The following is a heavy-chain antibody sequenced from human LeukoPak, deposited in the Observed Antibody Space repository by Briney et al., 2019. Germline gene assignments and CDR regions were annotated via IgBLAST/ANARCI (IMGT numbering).Heavy chain of an antibody. J-gene: IGHJ4*02. CDR1: GFTFSSYA. D-gene: IGHD5-18*01. Sequence: PGGSLRLSCAASGFTFSSYAMSWVRQAPGKGLEWVSAISGSGVSTHYADSVKGRFTISRDNSKNTLYLQMNSLRAEDTAVYYCAKDLTGYSYARYWGQGTLVTVSS. CDR3: AKDLTGYSYARY. CDR2: ISGSGVST. V-gene: IGHV3-23*01.